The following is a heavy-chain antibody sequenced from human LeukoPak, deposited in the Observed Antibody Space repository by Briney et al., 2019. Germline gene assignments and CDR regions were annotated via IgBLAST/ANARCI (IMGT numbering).Heavy chain of an antibody. J-gene: IGHJ4*02. V-gene: IGHV4-61*08. Sequence: SETLSLTCTVSGGSISNSDYYWSWIRQPPGKGLEWIGYIYYSGSTNYNPSLKSRVIISVDTSKNQFSLRLSSVTAADTAVYFCARVVGATKGFDYWGQGILVTVSS. D-gene: IGHD1-26*01. CDR1: GGSISNSDYY. CDR2: IYYSGST. CDR3: ARVVGATKGFDY.